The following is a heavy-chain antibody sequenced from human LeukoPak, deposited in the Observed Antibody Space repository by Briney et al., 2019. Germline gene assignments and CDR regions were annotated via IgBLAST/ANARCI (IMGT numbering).Heavy chain of an antibody. CDR3: TRDLSGHYSIDY. J-gene: IGHJ4*02. V-gene: IGHV3-30*04. CDR1: GFTFSSYA. Sequence: GGSLRLSCAASGFTFSSYAIHWVRQAPGKGLEWVAFISNNGRNKDYADSVKGRFTISRDNSKNALYLQINSLRPEDTAVYYCTRDLSGHYSIDYWGQGTLVIVSS. D-gene: IGHD3-22*01. CDR2: ISNNGRNK.